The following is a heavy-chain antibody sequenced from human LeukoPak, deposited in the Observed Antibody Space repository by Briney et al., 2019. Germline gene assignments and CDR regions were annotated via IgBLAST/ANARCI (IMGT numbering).Heavy chain of an antibody. CDR1: GFTFSSYA. D-gene: IGHD2-2*03. CDR2: ISGGVTTI. V-gene: IGHV3-23*01. J-gene: IGHJ4*02. Sequence: QAGGSLRLSCAASGFTFSSYALNWVRQAPGKGLEWVSTISGGVTTIYYADSVKGRFTISRDNSKNTVDLQMNSLRAEDTAVYYCAKRSGYCSSISCSYFDSWGQGTLVTVSS. CDR3: AKRSGYCSSISCSYFDS.